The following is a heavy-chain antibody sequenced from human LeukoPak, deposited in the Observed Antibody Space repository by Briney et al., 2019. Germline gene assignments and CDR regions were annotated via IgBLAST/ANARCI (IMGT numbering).Heavy chain of an antibody. Sequence: ASVKVSCKTSGYTFTSYAMHWVRQAPGQRLGWMGWINAGNGNTKYSQEFQGRVTITRDTSASTAYMELSSLRSEDMAVYYCARAKYDYVWGSYRYGYYFDYWGQGTLVTVSS. J-gene: IGHJ4*02. V-gene: IGHV1-3*03. CDR1: GYTFTSYA. D-gene: IGHD3-16*02. CDR2: INAGNGNT. CDR3: ARAKYDYVWGSYRYGYYFDY.